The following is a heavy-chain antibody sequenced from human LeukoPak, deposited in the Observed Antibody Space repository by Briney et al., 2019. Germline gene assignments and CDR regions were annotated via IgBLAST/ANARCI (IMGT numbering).Heavy chain of an antibody. J-gene: IGHJ5*02. D-gene: IGHD2-15*01. CDR1: GGSISSSRYY. V-gene: IGHV4-39*01. CDR2: IDYSVTT. CDR3: ARHRSVVVVAAIDWFDP. Sequence: SETLSLTCTVSGGSISSSRYYWGWIRQPPGKGLEWIASIDYSVTTYYNPSLKSRGTISVETSKSQFSLKLSSVTAADTAVYYCARHRSVVVVAAIDWFDPWGQGTLVTVSS.